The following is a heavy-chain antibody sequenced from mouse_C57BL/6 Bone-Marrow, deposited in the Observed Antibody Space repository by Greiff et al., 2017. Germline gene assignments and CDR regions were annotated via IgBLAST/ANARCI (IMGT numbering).Heavy chain of an antibody. V-gene: IGHV2-9-1*01. J-gene: IGHJ2*01. Sequence: QVQLQHSGPGLVAPSQSLSITCTVSGFSLTSYAISWVRQPPGKGLEWLGVIWTGGGTNYNSALKSRLSISKDNSKSQVFLKMNSLQTDDTARYYCARNPIYYGNYVFFDYWGQGTTLTVSS. CDR1: GFSLTSYA. CDR2: IWTGGGT. D-gene: IGHD2-1*01. CDR3: ARNPIYYGNYVFFDY.